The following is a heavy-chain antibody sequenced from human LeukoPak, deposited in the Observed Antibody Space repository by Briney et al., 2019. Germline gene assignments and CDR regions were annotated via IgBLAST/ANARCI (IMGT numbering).Heavy chain of an antibody. CDR1: GDSVSSNASS. J-gene: IGHJ5*02. Sequence: SQTLSLTFAISGDSVSSNASSWNWIRQSPSRGIEWLGRTYYRSKWYYDYAVSVKSRITISPDTSKNQFSLQLNSVTPEDAAVYYCTRGSYFDPWGQGTLVTVSS. CDR2: TYYRSKWYY. CDR3: TRGSYFDP. V-gene: IGHV6-1*01.